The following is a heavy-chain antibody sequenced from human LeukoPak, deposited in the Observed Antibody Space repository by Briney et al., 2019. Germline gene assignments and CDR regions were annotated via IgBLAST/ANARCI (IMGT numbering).Heavy chain of an antibody. CDR2: IGSSGGTTI. D-gene: IGHD3-9*01. Sequence: PGGSLRLSCAASGFIFSSYSMNWVRQAPGKGLEWVSYIGSSGGTTISYADSVQGRLTISRDNANNSLYLQLNSLRDEDTAVYYCARDVDWAFDYWGQGTLVTVSS. J-gene: IGHJ4*02. CDR1: GFIFSSYS. V-gene: IGHV3-48*02. CDR3: ARDVDWAFDY.